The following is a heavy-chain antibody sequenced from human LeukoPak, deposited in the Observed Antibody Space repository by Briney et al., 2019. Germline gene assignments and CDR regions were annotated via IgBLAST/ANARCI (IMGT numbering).Heavy chain of an antibody. CDR1: GYTFTSYY. CDR2: INPSGGST. J-gene: IGHJ5*02. V-gene: IGHV1-46*01. Sequence: GASVKVSCKASGYTFTSYYMHWVRQAPGQGLEWMGIINPSGGSTSYAQKFQGRVTMTRDTSTSTAYMELRSLRSDDTAVYYCARAFYYGSGSYSPPQEWFDPWGQGTLVTVSS. D-gene: IGHD3-10*01. CDR3: ARAFYYGSGSYSPPQEWFDP.